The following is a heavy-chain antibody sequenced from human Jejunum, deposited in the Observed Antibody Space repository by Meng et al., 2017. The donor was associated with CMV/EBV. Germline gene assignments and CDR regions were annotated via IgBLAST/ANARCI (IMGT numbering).Heavy chain of an antibody. Sequence: SGFTFSSYWMHWVRQAPGKGPVWVSRISTDGRSTTYADPVKGRFTISRDNAKNTLYLQMNSLRAEDTAVYYCVMTTNYYYYGMDVWGQGTTVTVSS. CDR1: GFTFSSYW. CDR2: ISTDGRST. CDR3: VMTTNYYYYGMDV. D-gene: IGHD4-11*01. J-gene: IGHJ6*02. V-gene: IGHV3-74*01.